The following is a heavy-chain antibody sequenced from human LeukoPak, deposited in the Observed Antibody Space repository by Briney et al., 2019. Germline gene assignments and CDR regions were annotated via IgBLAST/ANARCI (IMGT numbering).Heavy chain of an antibody. Sequence: SETLSLTCAVYGGSFSGYYWSWIRQPPGKGLEWIGEINHSGSTNYNPSPKSRVTISVDTSKNQFSLKLSSVTAADTAVYYCARGGFNYYGSGSYYRYYYGMDVWGKGTTVTVSS. CDR1: GGSFSGYY. CDR2: INHSGST. J-gene: IGHJ6*04. D-gene: IGHD3-10*01. V-gene: IGHV4-34*01. CDR3: ARGGFNYYGSGSYYRYYYGMDV.